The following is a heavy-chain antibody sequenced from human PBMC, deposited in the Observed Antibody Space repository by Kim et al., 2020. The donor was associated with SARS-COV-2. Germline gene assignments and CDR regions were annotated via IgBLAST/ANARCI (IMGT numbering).Heavy chain of an antibody. CDR3: ASWDIAAAGRGWFDP. D-gene: IGHD6-13*01. Sequence: SETLSLTCTVSGGSISSSSYYWGWIRQPPGKGLEWIGSIYYSGSTYYNPSLKSRVTISVDTSKNQFSLKLSSVTAADTAVYYCASWDIAAAGRGWFDPWGQGTLVTVSS. CDR1: GGSISSSSYY. CDR2: IYYSGST. J-gene: IGHJ5*02. V-gene: IGHV4-39*01.